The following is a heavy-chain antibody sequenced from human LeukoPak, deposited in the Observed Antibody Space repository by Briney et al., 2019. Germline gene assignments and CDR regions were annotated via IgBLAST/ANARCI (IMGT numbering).Heavy chain of an antibody. V-gene: IGHV4-38-2*02. D-gene: IGHD4-17*01. Sequence: SETLSLTCAVSGYSISSGYYWGWIRQPPGKGLEWIGSIYHSGSTYYNPSLKSRVTISVDTSKNQFSLKLSSVTAADTAVYYCARDISGGVCGDYGWGQGTLVTVSS. CDR2: IYHSGST. CDR3: ARDISGGVCGDYG. CDR1: GYSISSGYY. J-gene: IGHJ4*02.